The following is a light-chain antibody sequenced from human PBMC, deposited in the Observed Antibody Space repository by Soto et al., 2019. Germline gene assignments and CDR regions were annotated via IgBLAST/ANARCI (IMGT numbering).Light chain of an antibody. Sequence: IHMTHSPSTLSASVLYRVIITFRASQSISTWLAWHQQKPGKARKLLISKASSLESGVPSRFSGSGSGTEFTLTISSLQPDDFATYYCQQYNSYQTFGQGTKVDIK. CDR1: QSISTW. CDR3: QQYNSYQT. V-gene: IGKV1-5*03. CDR2: KAS. J-gene: IGKJ1*01.